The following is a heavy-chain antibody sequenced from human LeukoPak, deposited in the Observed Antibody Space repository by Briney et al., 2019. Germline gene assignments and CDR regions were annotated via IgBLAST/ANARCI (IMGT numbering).Heavy chain of an antibody. CDR1: GGSFSGYY. J-gene: IGHJ6*02. V-gene: IGHV4-34*01. D-gene: IGHD2-15*01. Sequence: PSETLSLTCAVYGGSFSGYYWSWIRQPPGKGLEWIGEINHSGSTNYNPSLKSRVTISVDTSKNQFSLKLSSVTAADTAVYYCARGRYCSGGSCYFYPKYYYYYGMDVWGQGTTVTVSS. CDR3: ARGRYCSGGSCYFYPKYYYYYGMDV. CDR2: INHSGST.